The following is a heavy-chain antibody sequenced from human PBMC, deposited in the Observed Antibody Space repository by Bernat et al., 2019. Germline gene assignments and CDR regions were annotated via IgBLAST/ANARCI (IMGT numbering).Heavy chain of an antibody. D-gene: IGHD4/OR15-4a*01. CDR2: IWHDGNNE. CDR1: GFTFSNYG. Sequence: QVQLVESGGGVVQPGRSLRLSCAASGFTFSNYGMHWVRQAPGKGLEWVAVIWHDGNNESYADSVKGRVTISRDNSKSTLYLQMNSLRAEDTAIYYCATGRGASAFDIWGQGTLVTVSS. J-gene: IGHJ3*02. CDR3: ATGRGASAFDI. V-gene: IGHV3-33*01.